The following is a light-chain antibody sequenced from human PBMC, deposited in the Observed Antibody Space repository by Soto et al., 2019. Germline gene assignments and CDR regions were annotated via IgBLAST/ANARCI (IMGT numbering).Light chain of an antibody. CDR3: QQYGSPPLT. V-gene: IGKV3-20*01. J-gene: IGKJ5*01. CDR1: QSVISSY. Sequence: ENVLTQSPGTLSLSPGERATLSCRASQSVISSYVAWYQQKPGQAPRLLIYDASSRATDIPDRFSGSGSGTDFTLTISRLEPEDFAVYYCQQYGSPPLTFGQGTRLEIK. CDR2: DAS.